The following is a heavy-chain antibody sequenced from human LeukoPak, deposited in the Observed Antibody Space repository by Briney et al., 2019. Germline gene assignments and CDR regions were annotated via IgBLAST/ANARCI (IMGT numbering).Heavy chain of an antibody. Sequence: GGSLRLSCAASGFTFSSYGMHWVRQAPGKGLEWVAFIRYDGSNKYYADSVKGRFTISRDNSKNTLYLQMNSLRAEDTAVYYCAKEGANYYDSRTPVYWGQGTLVTVSS. CDR3: AKEGANYYDSRTPVY. V-gene: IGHV3-30*02. CDR2: IRYDGSNK. J-gene: IGHJ4*02. D-gene: IGHD3-22*01. CDR1: GFTFSSYG.